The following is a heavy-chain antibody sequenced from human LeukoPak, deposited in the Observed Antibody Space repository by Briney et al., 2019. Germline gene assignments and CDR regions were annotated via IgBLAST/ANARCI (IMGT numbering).Heavy chain of an antibody. D-gene: IGHD1-14*01. CDR3: ARHTLNQSHRVFDP. V-gene: IGHV4-59*08. CDR1: GGSISSYY. Sequence: KPSETLSLTCTVSGGSISSYYWSWIRQPPGKGLEWIGYIYDSGSTYYNPSLKSRVTISVDTSKNQFSLKLSSVTAADTAVYYCARHTLNQSHRVFDPWGQGTLVTVSS. CDR2: IYDSGST. J-gene: IGHJ5*02.